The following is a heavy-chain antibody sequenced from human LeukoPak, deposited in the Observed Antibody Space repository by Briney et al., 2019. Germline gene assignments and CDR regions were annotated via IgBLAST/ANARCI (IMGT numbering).Heavy chain of an antibody. Sequence: GGSLRLSCAASGFTFDDYGMSWVRHAPGKGLEWVSGINWNGGSTGYADSVKGRFTISRDNAKNSLYLQMNSLRAEDTALYYCARVLERSRIAAAGLPGGYWGQGTLVTVSS. D-gene: IGHD6-13*01. V-gene: IGHV3-20*04. CDR1: GFTFDDYG. CDR3: ARVLERSRIAAAGLPGGY. CDR2: INWNGGST. J-gene: IGHJ4*02.